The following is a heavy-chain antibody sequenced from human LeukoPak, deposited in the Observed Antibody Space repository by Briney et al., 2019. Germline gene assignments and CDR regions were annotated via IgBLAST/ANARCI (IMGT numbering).Heavy chain of an antibody. V-gene: IGHV1-3*01. CDR1: GYTFTSYA. D-gene: IGHD3-3*01. CDR3: ARDFMRSGRPLGY. Sequence: ASVKVSCKASGYTFTSYAMHWVRQAPGQRLEWMGWINAGNGNTKYSQKFQGRVTITRDTSASTAYMELSSLRSEDTAVYYCARDFMRSGRPLGYRGQGTLVTVSS. J-gene: IGHJ4*02. CDR2: INAGNGNT.